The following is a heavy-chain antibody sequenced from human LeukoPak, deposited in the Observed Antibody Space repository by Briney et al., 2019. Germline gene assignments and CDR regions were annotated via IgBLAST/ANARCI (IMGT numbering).Heavy chain of an antibody. V-gene: IGHV3-7*03. J-gene: IGHJ6*02. CDR1: AFIFSGHW. CDR3: ARGGGLDV. D-gene: IGHD3-16*01. CDR2: INHNGNVN. Sequence: PGGSLRLSREGSAFIFSGHWMNWVRQTPGKGLEWVASINHNGNVNYYVDSVKGRFTISRDNAKNSLYLQMSNLRAEDTAVYFCARGGGLDVWGQGATVTVSS.